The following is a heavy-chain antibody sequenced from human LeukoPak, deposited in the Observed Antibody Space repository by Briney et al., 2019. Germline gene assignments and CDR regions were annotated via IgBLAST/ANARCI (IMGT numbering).Heavy chain of an antibody. V-gene: IGHV1-18*01. CDR2: ISAYNGNT. CDR3: ARSRGAVAARGYYYYGMDV. D-gene: IGHD6-19*01. Sequence: GASVKVSCKASGYTFTSYGISWVRQAPGQGLEWMGWISAYNGNTNYAQKLQGRVTMTTDTSTRTAYMELRSLRSDDTAVYYCARSRGAVAARGYYYYGMDVWGQGTTVTVSS. CDR1: GYTFTSYG. J-gene: IGHJ6*02.